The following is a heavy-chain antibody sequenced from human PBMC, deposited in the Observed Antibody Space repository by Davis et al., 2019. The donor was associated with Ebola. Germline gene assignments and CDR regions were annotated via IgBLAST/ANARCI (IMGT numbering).Heavy chain of an antibody. D-gene: IGHD3-9*01. V-gene: IGHV1-69*13. CDR3: ARGRSYDILTGYYDDAFDI. Sequence: AASVKVSCKASGGNFGTFALSWVRQAPGQGLEWMGGIMPMFGRTNYAQKFKGRVTITADESTSTAYMELSSLRSEDTAVYYCARGRSYDILTGYYDDAFDIWGQGTLVTVS. CDR2: IMPMFGRT. J-gene: IGHJ3*02. CDR1: GGNFGTFA.